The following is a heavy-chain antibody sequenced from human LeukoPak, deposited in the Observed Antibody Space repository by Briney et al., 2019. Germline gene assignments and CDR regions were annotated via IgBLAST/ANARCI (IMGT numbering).Heavy chain of an antibody. D-gene: IGHD6-13*01. CDR2: ISGGGFNT. CDR3: VRDNPRQQGFAY. J-gene: IGHJ4*02. Sequence: GGSLRLSCAASGFTFSSYAMSWVRQAPGKGLEWVSVISGGGFNTYYADSVKGRFTISRDNSENTLYLQMNSLRAEDTAVYYCVRDNPRQQGFAYWGQGTLVTVSS. CDR1: GFTFSSYA. V-gene: IGHV3-23*01.